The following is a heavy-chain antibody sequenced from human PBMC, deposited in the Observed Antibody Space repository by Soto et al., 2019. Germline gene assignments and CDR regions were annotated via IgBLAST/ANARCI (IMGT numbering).Heavy chain of an antibody. CDR2: INPNSGGT. CDR1: GYTFTGYY. CDR3: AREGGSCSSNSCYDAFDI. Sequence: ASVKVSCKASGYTFTGYYMHWVRQAPGQGLEWMGWINPNSGGTNYAQKFQGRVTMTRDTSISTAYMELSRLRSDDTAVYYCAREGGSCSSNSCYDAFDIWGQGTMVTVSS. D-gene: IGHD2-2*01. J-gene: IGHJ3*02. V-gene: IGHV1-2*02.